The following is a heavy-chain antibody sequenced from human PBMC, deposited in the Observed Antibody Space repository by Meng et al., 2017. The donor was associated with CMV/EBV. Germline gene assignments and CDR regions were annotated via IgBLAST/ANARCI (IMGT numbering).Heavy chain of an antibody. V-gene: IGHV4-34*01. CDR2: INHRGST. J-gene: IGHJ4*02. CDR1: GGSCSGYY. CDR3: ARRDGYKGGLDY. D-gene: IGHD5-24*01. Sequence: SETLSLTCAVYGGSCSGYYWSWIRQPTGKGLEWIGEINHRGSTNYNPSLKRRVTISVDTSKNQFSLKLSSVTAADTAVYYCARRDGYKGGLDYWGQGTLVTVSS.